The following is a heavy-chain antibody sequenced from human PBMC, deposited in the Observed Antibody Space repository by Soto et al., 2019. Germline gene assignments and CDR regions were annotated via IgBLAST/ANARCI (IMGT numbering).Heavy chain of an antibody. V-gene: IGHV3-64D*06. Sequence: GGSLRLPCSVAGFTLSSSAMHWVRQAPGKGLEYVSSISSNGGSTYYADSVKGRFTISRDNSKNTLYLQMSSLRTEDTAVYYCVKDRWVDFWGLGTLVTVS. CDR2: ISSNGGST. CDR3: VKDRWVDF. J-gene: IGHJ4*02. CDR1: GFTLSSSA. D-gene: IGHD1-26*01.